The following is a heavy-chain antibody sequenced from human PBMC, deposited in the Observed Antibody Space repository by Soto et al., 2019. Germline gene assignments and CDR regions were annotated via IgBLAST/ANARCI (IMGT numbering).Heavy chain of an antibody. V-gene: IGHV4-59*01. Sequence: PSETLSLICTVSGGSINDFYWSWIRQPPGKGLEWIGYIYYSGSTDYNPSLKGRVTISVDTSKDQFSLKLRSVTAADTAVYYCARVGGVAARTFDYWGQGPLVTISS. D-gene: IGHD6-6*01. CDR2: IYYSGST. CDR3: ARVGGVAARTFDY. CDR1: GGSINDFY. J-gene: IGHJ4*02.